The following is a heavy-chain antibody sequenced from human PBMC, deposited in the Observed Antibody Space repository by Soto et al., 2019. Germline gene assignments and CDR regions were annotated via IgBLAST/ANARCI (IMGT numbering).Heavy chain of an antibody. CDR3: AYSSTPFDY. V-gene: IGHV3-48*01. CDR2: LSSSSSTL. J-gene: IGHJ4*02. Sequence: HPGGSLRLSCSPSGFTFSTYAMSWVRQTPGKGLDKGSYLSSSSSTLDYAASGKGRFTNYRDNHKNLLYLQMNSLRAEDTAVYYGAYSSTPFDYWGQGTLVTVSS. CDR1: GFTFSTYA. D-gene: IGHD6-13*01.